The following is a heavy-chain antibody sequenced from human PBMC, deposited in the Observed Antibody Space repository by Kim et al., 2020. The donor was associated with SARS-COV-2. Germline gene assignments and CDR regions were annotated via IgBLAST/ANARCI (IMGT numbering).Heavy chain of an antibody. Sequence: ASVKVSCKASGYTFTGYYMHWVRQAPGQGLEWMGWINPNSGGTNYAQKFQGRVTMSRDTSISTAYMELSRLISDDTAVYYCARDPSSCWPHWFDPWGQGTLVTVSS. J-gene: IGHJ5*02. CDR3: ARDPSSCWPHWFDP. D-gene: IGHD6-13*01. CDR2: INPNSGGT. V-gene: IGHV1-2*02. CDR1: GYTFTGYY.